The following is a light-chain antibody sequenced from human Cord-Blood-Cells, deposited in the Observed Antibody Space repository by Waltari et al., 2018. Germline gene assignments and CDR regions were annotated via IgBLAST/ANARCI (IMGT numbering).Light chain of an antibody. CDR1: SSNIGRNT. CDR3: AAGDDSLNVLWV. CDR2: STN. Sequence: SVLPHPPSASGTPRQMVTISSSRRSSNIGRNTVNWYQQLPGTAPKLLIDSTNQRPSGVPDRFAGAKCGTSASRAIRGLQSEDEADYYCAAGDDSLNVLWVCGGGTKLTVL. V-gene: IGLV1-44*01. J-gene: IGLJ3*02.